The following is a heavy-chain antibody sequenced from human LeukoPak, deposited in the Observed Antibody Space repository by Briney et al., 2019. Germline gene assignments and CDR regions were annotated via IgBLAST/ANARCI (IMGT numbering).Heavy chain of an antibody. CDR2: IHYTGST. CDR3: ARENLVGAPSWRAFDI. Sequence: PSETLSLTCTVSGGSINSYYWSWIRQPPGKGLECIGYIHYTGSTNYNPSLKSRVTISVDTSKNQFSLKLSSVTAADTAVYYCARENLVGAPSWRAFDIWGQGTMVTVSS. D-gene: IGHD1-26*01. J-gene: IGHJ3*02. V-gene: IGHV4-59*01. CDR1: GGSINSYY.